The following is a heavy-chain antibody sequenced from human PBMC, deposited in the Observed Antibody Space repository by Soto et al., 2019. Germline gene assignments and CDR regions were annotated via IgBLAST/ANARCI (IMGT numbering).Heavy chain of an antibody. CDR1: GYSFTSYW. J-gene: IGHJ6*03. CDR3: ARRGSYSPVLKNYYYYMDV. V-gene: IGHV5-10-1*01. D-gene: IGHD1-26*01. CDR2: IDPSDSYT. Sequence: GESLKISCKGSGYSFTSYWISWVRQMPGKGLEWMGRIDPSDSYTNYSPSFQGHVTISADKSISTAYLQWSSLKASDTAMYYCARRGSYSPVLKNYYYYMDVWGNGTTVTVSS.